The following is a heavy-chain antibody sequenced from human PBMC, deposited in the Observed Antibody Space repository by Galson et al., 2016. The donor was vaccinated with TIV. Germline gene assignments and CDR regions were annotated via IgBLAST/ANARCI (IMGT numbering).Heavy chain of an antibody. CDR3: AREYYYYAMDV. J-gene: IGHJ6*02. Sequence: SVKVSCKASGYTFTSYGINWVRQVPGQGLEWVGWISAYNGNTNYAQMLQGRVTMTTDTSTSTAYMELRSLRSDDTAVYYCAREYYYYAMDVWGQGTTVTVSS. V-gene: IGHV1-18*01. CDR2: ISAYNGNT. CDR1: GYTFTSYG.